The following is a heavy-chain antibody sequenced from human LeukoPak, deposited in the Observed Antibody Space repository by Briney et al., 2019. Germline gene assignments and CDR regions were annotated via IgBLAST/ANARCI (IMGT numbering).Heavy chain of an antibody. D-gene: IGHD1-26*01. Sequence: SETLSLTCTVSGGSITSYYWTWIRQPPGKGLEWIGYMYHSGTTSNNPSLKSRVTISVDTSKNQFSLKLRSVTAADTAVYYCARGLGWGATIFDYWGQGALVTVSS. V-gene: IGHV4-59*01. J-gene: IGHJ4*02. CDR3: ARGLGWGATIFDY. CDR2: MYHSGTT. CDR1: GGSITSYY.